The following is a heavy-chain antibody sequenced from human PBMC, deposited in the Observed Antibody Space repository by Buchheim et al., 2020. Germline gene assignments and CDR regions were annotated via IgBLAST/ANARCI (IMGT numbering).Heavy chain of an antibody. Sequence: QVQLVQSGAGVKKPGSSVKVSCKASGGTFSSYAISWVRQAPGQGLEWMGRIIPILGIANYAQKFQGRVTITAEKSTSTAYMELSSLRSEDTAVYYCAREQSTWFGESKGIDYWGQGTL. CDR3: AREQSTWFGESKGIDY. D-gene: IGHD3-10*01. CDR1: GGTFSSYA. J-gene: IGHJ4*02. V-gene: IGHV1-69*04. CDR2: IIPILGIA.